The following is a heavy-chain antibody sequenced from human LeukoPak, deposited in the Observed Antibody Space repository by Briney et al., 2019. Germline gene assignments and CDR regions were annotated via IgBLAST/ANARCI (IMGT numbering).Heavy chain of an antibody. CDR1: GGTFSSYA. V-gene: IGHV1-69*04. J-gene: IGHJ4*02. CDR3: ARGAVAGLYYFDY. D-gene: IGHD6-19*01. Sequence: SVKVSCKASGGTFSSYAISWVRQAPGQGLEWMGRIIPILGIANYAQKLQGRVTMTTDTSTSTAYMELRSLRSDDTAVYYCARGAVAGLYYFDYWGQGTLVTVSS. CDR2: IIPILGIA.